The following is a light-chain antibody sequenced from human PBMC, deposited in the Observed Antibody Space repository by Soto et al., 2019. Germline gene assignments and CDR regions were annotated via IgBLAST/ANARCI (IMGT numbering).Light chain of an antibody. CDR2: DVS. CDR3: CSDAGSGV. Sequence: QSVLTQPRSVSGSPGQSVTISCTGTSSDVGGYNYVSWYQQHPGKAPKLMIYDVSKWPSGVPDRFSGSKSGNTASLTISGLQAEDEADYYCCSDAGSGVFGGGTQLTVL. CDR1: SSDVGGYNY. V-gene: IGLV2-11*01. J-gene: IGLJ3*02.